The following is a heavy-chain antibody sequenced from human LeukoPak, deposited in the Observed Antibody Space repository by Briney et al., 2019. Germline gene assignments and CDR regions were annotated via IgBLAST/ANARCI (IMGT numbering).Heavy chain of an antibody. Sequence: SETLSLTCAVSGASISSSHWWSWVRQPPRKGLEWIGEIYHGGSTNCNPSLKGRVTISVDRSNDQFSLRLTSVTAADTAVYYCARGEEHGSGTVHFDYWGQGTLVTVSS. J-gene: IGHJ4*02. CDR2: IYHGGST. CDR3: ARGEEHGSGTVHFDY. CDR1: GASISSSHW. V-gene: IGHV4-4*02. D-gene: IGHD3-10*01.